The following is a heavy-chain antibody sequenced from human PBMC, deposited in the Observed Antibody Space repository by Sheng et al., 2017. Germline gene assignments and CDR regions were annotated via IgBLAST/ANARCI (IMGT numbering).Heavy chain of an antibody. Sequence: QVQLVQSGAEVKKPGSSVKVSCKASGGTFSSYGISWVRQAPGQGLGIVNYAQKFQGRVTITADKSTSTAYMEMSSLRSGDAAIYYCATDRRNSDAFDFWGQGTMVTVSS. J-gene: IGHJ3*01. CDR1: GGTFSSYG. CDR2: GIV. V-gene: IGHV1-69*10. D-gene: IGHD4-4*01. CDR3: ATDRRNSDAFDF.